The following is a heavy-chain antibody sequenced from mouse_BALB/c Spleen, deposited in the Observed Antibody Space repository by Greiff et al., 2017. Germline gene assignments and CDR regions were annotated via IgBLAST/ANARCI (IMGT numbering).Heavy chain of an antibody. CDR1: GFTFSSFG. J-gene: IGHJ3*01. CDR3: AREGNGNYPFAY. V-gene: IGHV5-17*02. Sequence: EVMLVESGGGLVQPGGSRKLSCAASGFTFSSFGMDWVSQAPETGLERVAYISSGSSTIYYADTVKGRFTISRDNPKNTLFLQMTSLRTEDTAMYYCAREGNGNYPFAYWGQGTLVTVSA. D-gene: IGHD2-1*01. CDR2: ISSGSSTI.